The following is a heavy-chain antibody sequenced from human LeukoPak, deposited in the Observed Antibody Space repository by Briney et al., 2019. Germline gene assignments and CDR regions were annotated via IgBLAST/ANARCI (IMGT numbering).Heavy chain of an antibody. CDR3: AKDQRSDRDAFDI. Sequence: SGGSLRLSRAASGFTFDDHAMHWVRQAPGKGLEWVSGINWNSGSMGYADSVKGRFTISRDNAKNSLYLQMDSLRTEDTALYYCAKDQRSDRDAFDIWGQGTMVTVSS. V-gene: IGHV3-9*01. CDR2: INWNSGSM. J-gene: IGHJ3*02. D-gene: IGHD1-26*01. CDR1: GFTFDDHA.